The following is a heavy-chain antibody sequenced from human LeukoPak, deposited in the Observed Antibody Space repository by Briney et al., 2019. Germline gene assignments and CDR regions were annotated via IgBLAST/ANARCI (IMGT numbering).Heavy chain of an antibody. Sequence: SVKVSCKASGGTFSSYAISWVRQAPGQGLEWMGGIIPIFGTANYAQKFQGRVTITADESTSTAYMELSSLRSEDSAVYYCARAKWSAYYFDYWGQGTLVTVSS. J-gene: IGHJ4*02. CDR2: IIPIFGTA. CDR1: GGTFSSYA. CDR3: ARAKWSAYYFDY. V-gene: IGHV1-69*13. D-gene: IGHD2-8*01.